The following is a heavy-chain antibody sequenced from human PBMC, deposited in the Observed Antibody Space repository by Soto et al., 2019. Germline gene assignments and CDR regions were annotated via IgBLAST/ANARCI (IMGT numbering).Heavy chain of an antibody. CDR3: ARVEDIVVVVAATLNFDY. D-gene: IGHD2-15*01. CDR1: GYTFTSYG. CDR2: ISAYNGNT. J-gene: IGHJ4*02. Sequence: ASVKVSCKASGYTFTSYGISWVLQAPGQGLEWMGWISAYNGNTNYAQKLQGRVTMTTDTSTSTAYMELRSLRSDDTAVYYCARVEDIVVVVAATLNFDYWGQGTLVTVSS. V-gene: IGHV1-18*04.